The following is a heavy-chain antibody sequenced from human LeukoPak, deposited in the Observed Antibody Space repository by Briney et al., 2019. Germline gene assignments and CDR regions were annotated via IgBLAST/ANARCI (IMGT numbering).Heavy chain of an antibody. CDR2: IKHDGNWK. V-gene: IGHV3-7*03. D-gene: IGHD6-19*01. CDR3: AREXRSSGXLXXX. Sequence: GGSLRLSCAASGSTFGHYYMSWVRQAPGKGLEWVANIKHDGNWKFYADSVKGRFTVSRDNAESLVYLHMSSLRAEDTAMYYCAREXRSSGXLXXXXGQG. J-gene: IGHJ4*02. CDR1: GSTFGHYY.